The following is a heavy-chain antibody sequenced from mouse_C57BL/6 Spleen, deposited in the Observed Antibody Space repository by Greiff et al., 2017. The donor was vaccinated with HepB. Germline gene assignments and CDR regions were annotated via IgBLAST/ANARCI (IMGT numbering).Heavy chain of an antibody. CDR1: GFTFSSYA. J-gene: IGHJ4*01. V-gene: IGHV5-4*01. CDR3: AEIAYRDYYAMDY. D-gene: IGHD2-10*01. Sequence: EVHLVESGGGLVKPGGSLKLSCAASGFTFSSYAMSWVRQTPEKRLEWVATISDGGSYTYYPDNVKGRFTISRDNAKNNLYLQMSHLKSEDTAMYYCAEIAYRDYYAMDYWGQGTSVTVSS. CDR2: ISDGGSYT.